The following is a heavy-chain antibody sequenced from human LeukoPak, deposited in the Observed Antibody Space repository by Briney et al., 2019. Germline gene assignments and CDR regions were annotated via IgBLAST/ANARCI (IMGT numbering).Heavy chain of an antibody. V-gene: IGHV3-53*04. CDR2: IYSGVST. Sequence: PGGSLRLSCAASGFTVSSNYMSWVRQAPGKGLEWVSIIYSGVSTYYADSVKGRFTISRHNSKNTLYLQMNSLRAEDTAVYYCARERTSGWDAFDTWGQGTLVTVSS. D-gene: IGHD6-19*01. J-gene: IGHJ5*02. CDR3: ARERTSGWDAFDT. CDR1: GFTVSSNY.